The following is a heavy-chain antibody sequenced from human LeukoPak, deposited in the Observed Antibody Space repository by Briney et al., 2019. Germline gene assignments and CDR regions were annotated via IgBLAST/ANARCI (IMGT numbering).Heavy chain of an antibody. J-gene: IGHJ6*03. D-gene: IGHD4-11*01. CDR2: ISSSSSYI. CDR1: GFTFSSYS. V-gene: IGHV3-21*01. CDR3: ARERTLDYPYYYYYMDV. Sequence: PGGSLRLSCAASGFTFSSYSMNWVRQAPGKGLEWVSSISSSSSYIYYADSVKGRFTISRDNAKNSLYLQMNSLRAEDTAVYYCARERTLDYPYYYYYMDVWGKGTTVTVSS.